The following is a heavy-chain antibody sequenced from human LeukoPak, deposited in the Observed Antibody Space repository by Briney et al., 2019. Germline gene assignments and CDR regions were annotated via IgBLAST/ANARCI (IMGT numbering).Heavy chain of an antibody. CDR2: MNPNSGNT. CDR1: GYTFTSYD. D-gene: IGHD6-13*01. Sequence: ASVKVSCKASGYTFTSYDINWVRQATGQGLEWMGWMNPNSGNTGYAQKFQGRVTMTRNTSISTAYMELSSLRSEDTAVYYCARETPYSSSWYPHYYYYYYMDVWGKGTTVTVSS. CDR3: ARETPYSSSWYPHYYYYYYMDV. J-gene: IGHJ6*03. V-gene: IGHV1-8*01.